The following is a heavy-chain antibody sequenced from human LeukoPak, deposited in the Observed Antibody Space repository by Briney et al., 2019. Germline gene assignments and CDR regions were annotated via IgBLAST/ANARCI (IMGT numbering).Heavy chain of an antibody. D-gene: IGHD3-16*02. J-gene: IGHJ3*01. CDR1: GFNLNDAA. V-gene: IGHV3-23*01. CDR2: IASSGRNT. Sequence: GGSLRLSCAASGFNLNDAAMTWVRQPPGKGLEWVSLIASSGRNTYYTDSVRGRFPISRDNSKKTLSLQMNSLRVEDTAIYYCAKDIHLSAWGLGTLVTVSS. CDR3: AKDIHLSA.